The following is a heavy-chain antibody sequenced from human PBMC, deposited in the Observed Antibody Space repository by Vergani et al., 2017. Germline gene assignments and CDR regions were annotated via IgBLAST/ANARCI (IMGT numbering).Heavy chain of an antibody. D-gene: IGHD7-27*01. CDR2: INPSGGST. J-gene: IGHJ3*02. Sequence: QVQLVQSGAEVKKPGASVKVSCKASGYTFTSYYMHWVRQAPGQGLEWMGIINPSGGSTSYAQKFQGRVTMTRDTSTSTVYMELSSLRSEDTAVYYCARVGSPAPLGSTNAFDIWGQGTMVTVSS. CDR1: GYTFTSYY. CDR3: ARVGSPAPLGSTNAFDI. V-gene: IGHV1-46*01.